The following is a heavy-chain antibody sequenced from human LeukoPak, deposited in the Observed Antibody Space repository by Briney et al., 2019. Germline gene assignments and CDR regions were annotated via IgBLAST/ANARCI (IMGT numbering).Heavy chain of an antibody. CDR2: ISGSGGST. V-gene: IGHV3-23*01. CDR3: AKDKLGVAVAGKPNDY. J-gene: IGHJ4*02. CDR1: GFTFSSYA. D-gene: IGHD6-19*01. Sequence: GGSLRLSCAASGFTFSSYAMSWVRQAPGKGLEWVSAISGSGGSTYYADSVKGRFTISRDNSKNTLYLQMNSLRAEDTAVYYCAKDKLGVAVAGKPNDYWGQGTLVTVSS.